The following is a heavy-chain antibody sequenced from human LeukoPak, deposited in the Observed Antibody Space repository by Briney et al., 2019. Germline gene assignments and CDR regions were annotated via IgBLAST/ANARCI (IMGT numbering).Heavy chain of an antibody. CDR1: GYSFTSYW. D-gene: IGHD2-2*01. V-gene: IGHV5-51*01. Sequence: GESLKISCKGSGYSFTSYWIGWVRQTPGKGLEWMGIIYPGDSDTRYSPSFQGQVTISADKSISTAYLQWSSLKASDTAMYYCARPGYCSSSSCYSFLNWGQGTLVTVSS. CDR3: ARPGYCSSSSCYSFLN. CDR2: IYPGDSDT. J-gene: IGHJ4*02.